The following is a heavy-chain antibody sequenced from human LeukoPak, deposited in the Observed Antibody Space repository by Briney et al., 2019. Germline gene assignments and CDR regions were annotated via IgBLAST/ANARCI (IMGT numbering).Heavy chain of an antibody. V-gene: IGHV4-59*08. CDR2: IYYSGST. CDR1: GGSINSYY. D-gene: IGHD2-21*02. Sequence: NPSETLSLTCTVSGGSINSYYWSWIRQPPGKGLEWIGYIYYSGSTNYNPSLKSRVTISVDTSKNQFSLKLSSVTAADTAVYYCARHGGPYCGGDCYLDYWGQGTLVTVSS. CDR3: ARHGGPYCGGDCYLDY. J-gene: IGHJ4*02.